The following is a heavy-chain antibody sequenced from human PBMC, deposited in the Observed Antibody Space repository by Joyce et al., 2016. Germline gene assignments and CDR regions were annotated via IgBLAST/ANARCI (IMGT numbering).Heavy chain of an antibody. CDR3: AREGLPHGGFGY. V-gene: IGHV1-2*02. Sequence: QVQLVQSGPEVKKPGASVKVSCQASGFTSTGYYMHWLRQAPGQGLEMMGCIKIKNGNTHYTQNFQGRVTMTRDTSNNTVYMEVTRLRSDDTAFYYCAREGLPHGGFGYWGLGTLVTVSS. CDR1: GFTSTGYY. J-gene: IGHJ4*02. CDR2: IKIKNGNT.